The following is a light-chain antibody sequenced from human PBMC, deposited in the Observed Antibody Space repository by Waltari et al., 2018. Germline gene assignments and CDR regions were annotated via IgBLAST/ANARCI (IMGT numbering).Light chain of an antibody. CDR2: HVD. CDR1: RSDVGSSHL. J-gene: IGLJ3*02. V-gene: IGLV2-23*02. Sequence: QSALTQPASVSGSPGQSITIPCTGSRSDVGSSHLASWYLQHPGKAPKLIIFHVDARPSGVSYRFSASKSGHTASLTISGLQPEDEADYYCCSYAGNKWLFGGGTKVTVL. CDR3: CSYAGNKWL.